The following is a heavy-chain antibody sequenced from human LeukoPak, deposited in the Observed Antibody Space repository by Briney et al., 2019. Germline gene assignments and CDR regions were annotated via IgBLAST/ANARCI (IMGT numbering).Heavy chain of an antibody. V-gene: IGHV4-34*01. J-gene: IGHJ2*01. D-gene: IGHD4-17*01. CDR1: GGSFSGYC. Sequence: LKPSETLSLTCAVYGGSFSGYCWNWIRQPPEKGLEWIGEINQSGSINYNPSLKSRVTMSVDTSKNQFSLKLSSVTAADTAVYYCARGSYGDYGFKHWYFDLWGRGTLVTVSS. CDR2: INQSGSI. CDR3: ARGSYGDYGFKHWYFDL.